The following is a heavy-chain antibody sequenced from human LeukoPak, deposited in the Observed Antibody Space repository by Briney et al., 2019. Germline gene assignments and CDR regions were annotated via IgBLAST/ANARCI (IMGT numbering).Heavy chain of an antibody. D-gene: IGHD6-13*01. CDR2: ISAYNGNT. CDR1: GYTFTGYY. Sequence: GASVKVSCKASGYTFTGYYMHWVRQAPGQGLEWMGWISAYNGNTNYAQKLQGRVTMTTDTSASTAYMELRSLRSDDTAVYYCAIGTGSSSSWNHYWGQGTLVTVSS. J-gene: IGHJ4*02. CDR3: AIGTGSSSSWNHY. V-gene: IGHV1-18*04.